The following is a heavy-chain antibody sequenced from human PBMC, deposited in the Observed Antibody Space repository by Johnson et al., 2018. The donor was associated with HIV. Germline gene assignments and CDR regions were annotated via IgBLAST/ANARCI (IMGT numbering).Heavy chain of an antibody. CDR1: GFTFSSYG. CDR2: IRYDGSNK. D-gene: IGHD3-22*01. CDR3: AKDVGNYWPDSVDI. J-gene: IGHJ3*02. V-gene: IGHV3-30*02. Sequence: QVQLVESGGGVVQPGGSLRLSCAASGFTFSSYGMHWVRQAPGKGLEWVAFIRYDGSNKYYADSVQGRFTISRDKSENTLYLQMNSLRDEDTAVYYCAKDVGNYWPDSVDIWGQGTMVTVSS.